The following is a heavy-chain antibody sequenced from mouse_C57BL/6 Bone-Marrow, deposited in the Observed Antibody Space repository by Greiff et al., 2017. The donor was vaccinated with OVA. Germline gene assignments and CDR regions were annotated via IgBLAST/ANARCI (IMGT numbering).Heavy chain of an antibody. Sequence: EVKVVESGGDLVKPGGSLKLSCAASGFTFSSYGMSWVRQTADKRLEWVATISSGGSYTYYPDSVKGRFTISRDNAKNTLYLQMSSLKSEDTAMYYCASRLRRASWFAYWGQGTLVTVSA. CDR3: ASRLRRASWFAY. CDR1: GFTFSSYG. V-gene: IGHV5-6*02. CDR2: ISSGGSYT. J-gene: IGHJ3*01. D-gene: IGHD2-12*01.